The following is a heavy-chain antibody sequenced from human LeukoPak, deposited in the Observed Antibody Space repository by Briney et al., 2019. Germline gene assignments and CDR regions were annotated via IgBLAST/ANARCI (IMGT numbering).Heavy chain of an antibody. Sequence: SETLSLTCTVSGDSISNYYWSWIRQPPGKGLEWIGYIYYSGSTNYNPSLKSRVAISVDTSKNQFSLKLSSLTAADTAVYYCARGACGGYCRFDYWGQGTLVTVSS. CDR1: GDSISNYY. J-gene: IGHJ4*02. CDR3: ARGACGGYCRFDY. V-gene: IGHV4-59*01. D-gene: IGHD2-21*02. CDR2: IYYSGST.